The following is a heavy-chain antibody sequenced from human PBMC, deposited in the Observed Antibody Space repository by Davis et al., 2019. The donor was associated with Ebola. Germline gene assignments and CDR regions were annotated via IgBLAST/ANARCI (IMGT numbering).Heavy chain of an antibody. Sequence: ASVTVSCKASGYTFNNYGISWVRQAPGQGLEWLGWISAYNGHTNYAQKLQGRVTMTTDTSTSTAYMELRSLRSDDTAVYYCARGPGIAAAGFFDYWGQGTLVTVSP. D-gene: IGHD6-13*01. CDR2: ISAYNGHT. CDR3: ARGPGIAAAGFFDY. V-gene: IGHV1-18*01. CDR1: GYTFNNYG. J-gene: IGHJ4*02.